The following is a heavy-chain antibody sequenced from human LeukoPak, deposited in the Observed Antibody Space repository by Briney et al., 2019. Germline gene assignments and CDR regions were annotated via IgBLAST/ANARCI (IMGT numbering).Heavy chain of an antibody. CDR1: GGSISSGGYY. V-gene: IGHV4-31*03. Sequence: PSETLSLTCTVSGGSISSGGYYWSWIRQHPGKGQEWIGYIYYSGSTYYNPSLKSRVTISVDTSKNQFSLKLSSVTAADTAVYYCARDREDYESYWYFDLWGRGTLVTVSS. D-gene: IGHD3-22*01. CDR3: ARDREDYESYWYFDL. CDR2: IYYSGST. J-gene: IGHJ2*01.